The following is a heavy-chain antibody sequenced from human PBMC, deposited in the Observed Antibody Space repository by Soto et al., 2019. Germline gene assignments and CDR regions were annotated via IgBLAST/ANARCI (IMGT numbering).Heavy chain of an antibody. CDR2: ISGSGINK. D-gene: IGHD1-1*01. CDR1: GFTFNNYA. Sequence: EVQLLESGGGLVQPGGSLRLSCAASGFTFNNYAMSWVRQAPGKGLEWVSSISGSGINKYYADSVKGRFTISRDNSKNTLYLQMNSLRAEDTAVYYCAKYANSETATTWGGDLDSWGQGTLVTVSS. J-gene: IGHJ4*02. V-gene: IGHV3-23*01. CDR3: AKYANSETATTWGGDLDS.